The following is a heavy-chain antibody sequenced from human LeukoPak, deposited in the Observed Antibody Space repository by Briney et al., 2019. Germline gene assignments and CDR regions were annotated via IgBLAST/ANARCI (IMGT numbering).Heavy chain of an antibody. CDR1: GDTFSSYA. D-gene: IGHD3-10*01. CDR2: IIPIFGTA. V-gene: IGHV1-69*13. CDR3: ARGGITMVRGVITPYYFGS. Sequence: ASVKVSCKASGDTFSSYAISWVRQAPGQGLEWMGGIIPIFGTANYAQKFQGRVTITADESTSTAYMELSSLRSGDTAVYYCARGGITMVRGVITPYYFGSWGQGTLVTVSS. J-gene: IGHJ4*02.